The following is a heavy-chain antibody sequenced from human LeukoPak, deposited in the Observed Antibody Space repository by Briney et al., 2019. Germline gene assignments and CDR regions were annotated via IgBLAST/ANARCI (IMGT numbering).Heavy chain of an antibody. Sequence: GGSLRLSCAASGFTFSNYAMSWVRQAPGKGLEWVAVIWFDGSKKYYADSVKGRITISRDDSKNTLYLQMNSLRAEDTAVYYCARDGCGGDCYLADYWGQGTLVTVSS. CDR2: IWFDGSKK. D-gene: IGHD2-21*02. CDR1: GFTFSNYA. V-gene: IGHV3-33*08. CDR3: ARDGCGGDCYLADY. J-gene: IGHJ4*02.